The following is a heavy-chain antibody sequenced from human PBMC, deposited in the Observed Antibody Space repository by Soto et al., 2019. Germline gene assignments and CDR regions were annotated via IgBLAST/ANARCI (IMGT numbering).Heavy chain of an antibody. CDR3: AKDLGPPIIPPPGYGMDV. CDR2: ISYDGSNK. CDR1: GFTFSSYA. V-gene: IGHV3-30-3*01. J-gene: IGHJ6*02. Sequence: GGSLRLSCAASGFTFSSYAMHWVRQAPGKGLEWVAVISYDGSNKYYADSVKGRFTISRDNSKNTLYLQMNSLRAEDTALYYCAKDLGPPIIPPPGYGMDVWGQGTTVTSP. D-gene: IGHD2-21*01.